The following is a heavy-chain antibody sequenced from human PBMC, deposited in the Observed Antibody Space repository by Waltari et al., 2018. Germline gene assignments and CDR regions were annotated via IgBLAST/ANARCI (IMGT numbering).Heavy chain of an antibody. Sequence: QVQLQESGPRLVKPSETLSLTCTVSGRSIRNHYWNWIRQPAGKGLEWIGRIYSTGTTNFTPSLKGRVTMSVDTSKNHFSLNLTSLTAADTALYYCATNLQAAEGMDSWGQGTLVFVSS. V-gene: IGHV4-4*07. D-gene: IGHD6-13*01. CDR2: IYSTGTT. CDR3: ATNLQAAEGMDS. CDR1: GRSIRNHY. J-gene: IGHJ4*02.